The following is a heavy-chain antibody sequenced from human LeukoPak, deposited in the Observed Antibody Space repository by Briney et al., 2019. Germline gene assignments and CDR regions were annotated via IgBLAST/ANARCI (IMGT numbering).Heavy chain of an antibody. D-gene: IGHD3-9*01. Sequence: SETLSLTCTVSGGSISSYYWNWIRQPAGKGLEWIGRIYTSGSTNYNPSLKSRVTMSVDTSKNQFSLKLSSVTATDTAVYYCARGRQLRYFDWLERQFDYWGQGTLVTVSS. V-gene: IGHV4-4*07. J-gene: IGHJ4*02. CDR2: IYTSGST. CDR1: GGSISSYY. CDR3: ARGRQLRYFDWLERQFDY.